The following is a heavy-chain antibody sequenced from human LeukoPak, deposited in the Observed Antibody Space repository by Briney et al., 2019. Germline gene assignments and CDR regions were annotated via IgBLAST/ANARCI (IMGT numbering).Heavy chain of an antibody. CDR1: GFTFSSYA. D-gene: IGHD5-18*01. V-gene: IGHV3-30*04. Sequence: GGSLRLSCAASGFTFSSYAMHWVRQAPGKGLEWVAVISYDGSNKYYADSVKGRFTISRDNSKNTLYLQMNSLRAEDTAVYYCARVGFVDTAMVIDYWGQETLVTVSS. CDR2: ISYDGSNK. CDR3: ARVGFVDTAMVIDY. J-gene: IGHJ4*02.